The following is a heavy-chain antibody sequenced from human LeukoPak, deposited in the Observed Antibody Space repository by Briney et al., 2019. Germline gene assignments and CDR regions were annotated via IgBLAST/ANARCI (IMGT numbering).Heavy chain of an antibody. CDR2: VYHSGST. J-gene: IGHJ4*02. CDR3: ARLSGAPVRHPIYHFDY. V-gene: IGHV4-38-2*01. Sequence: SETLSLTCAVPGYSISSGYYWGWIRQPPGKGLEWIGNVYHSGSTYKNPSLKSRVSISLDTSNNQFSLKLTSVTAADTAIYYCARLSGAPVRHPIYHFDYWGPGTLVTVSS. CDR1: GYSISSGYY. D-gene: IGHD1-26*01.